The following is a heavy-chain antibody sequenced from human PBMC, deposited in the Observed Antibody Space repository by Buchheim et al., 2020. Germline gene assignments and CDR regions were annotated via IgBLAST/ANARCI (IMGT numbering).Heavy chain of an antibody. Sequence: EVQLVESGGGLVQPGGSLRLSCAASGFTFSSYWMVWVRQAPGKGLLYVSDLNCDWSTKRYADSVRGRFTISRHNDKNTLYMRITSLRVDDTAVYYCVRDKDRSFDYWGQGTL. J-gene: IGHJ4*02. CDR2: LNCDWSTK. CDR1: GFTFSSYW. V-gene: IGHV3-74*01. CDR3: VRDKDRSFDY.